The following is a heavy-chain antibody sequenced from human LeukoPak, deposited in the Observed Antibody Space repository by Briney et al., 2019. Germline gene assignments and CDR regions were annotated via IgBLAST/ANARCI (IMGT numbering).Heavy chain of an antibody. CDR3: ARLLWFGDLSTHFDY. CDR1: GGSISSSSYY. Sequence: PSETLSLTCTVSGGSISSSSYYWGWIRQPPGKGLEWIGSIYYSGSTYYNPSLKSRVTISVDTSKNQFSLKLSSVTAADTAVYYCARLLWFGDLSTHFDYWGQGTLVTVSS. V-gene: IGHV4-39*01. CDR2: IYYSGST. D-gene: IGHD3-10*01. J-gene: IGHJ4*02.